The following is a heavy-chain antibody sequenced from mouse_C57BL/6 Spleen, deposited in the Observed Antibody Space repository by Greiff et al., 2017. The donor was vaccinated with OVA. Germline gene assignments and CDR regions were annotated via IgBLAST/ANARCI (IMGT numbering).Heavy chain of an antibody. Sequence: EVHLVASEGGLVQPGSSMKLSCTASGFTFSDYYMAWVRQVPEKGLEWVANINYDGSSTYYLDSLKSRFIISRDNAKNILYLQMSSLKSEDTATYYCARVSLYYFDYWGQGTTLTVSS. J-gene: IGHJ2*01. CDR2: INYDGSST. CDR1: GFTFSDYY. V-gene: IGHV5-16*01. CDR3: ARVSLYYFDY.